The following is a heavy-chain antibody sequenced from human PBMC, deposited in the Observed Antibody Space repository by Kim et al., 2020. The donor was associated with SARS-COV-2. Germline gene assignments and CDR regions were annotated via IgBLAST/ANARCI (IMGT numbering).Heavy chain of an antibody. J-gene: IGHJ6*02. Sequence: KGRFTVSRDNAKTSLYLQMSSLRAEDTAVYYCATSAAAGRRYYYYYGMDVWGQGTTVTVSS. V-gene: IGHV3-11*04. CDR3: ATSAAAGRRYYYYYGMDV. D-gene: IGHD6-13*01.